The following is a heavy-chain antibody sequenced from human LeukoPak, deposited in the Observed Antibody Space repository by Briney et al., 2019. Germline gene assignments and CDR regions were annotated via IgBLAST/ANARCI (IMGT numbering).Heavy chain of an antibody. J-gene: IGHJ4*02. Sequence: GASVKVSCKTSGYTFTGHYIHWVRQAPGQGLEWMGWINANNGATHCAQKFQDRVTMTRDTSISTVYMELSRLTSDDTAVYYCARDQNYYDTNTYYGIDCWGQGTPVTVSS. V-gene: IGHV1-2*02. CDR2: INANNGAT. CDR3: ARDQNYYDTNTYYGIDC. CDR1: GYTFTGHY. D-gene: IGHD3-22*01.